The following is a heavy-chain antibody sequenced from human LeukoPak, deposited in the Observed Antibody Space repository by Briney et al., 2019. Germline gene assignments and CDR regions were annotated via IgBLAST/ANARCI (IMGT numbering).Heavy chain of an antibody. Sequence: GGSLRLSCAASGFTFSSYAMSWVRQVPGKGLEWVSYISSSSSTIYYADSVKGRFTISRDNAKNSLDLQMNSLRDEDTAVYYCARARASGRSGFDYWGQGTLVTVSS. CDR3: ARARASGRSGFDY. CDR1: GFTFSSYA. D-gene: IGHD2-15*01. V-gene: IGHV3-48*02. J-gene: IGHJ4*02. CDR2: ISSSSSTI.